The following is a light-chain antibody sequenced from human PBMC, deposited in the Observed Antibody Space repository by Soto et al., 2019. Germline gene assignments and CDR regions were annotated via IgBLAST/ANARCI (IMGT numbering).Light chain of an antibody. J-gene: IGKJ4*01. CDR2: GAS. CDR1: QSVSTN. V-gene: IGKV3-15*01. CDR3: QQYHNWPPLT. Sequence: EIVMTQSPATLSVSPGERATLSCRASQSVSTNLAWYQQKPGQAPRLLIHGASTRATGIPARFSGSGSGTEFTLTISSLQSEDFAVYYCQQYHNWPPLTFGGGTKVEIK.